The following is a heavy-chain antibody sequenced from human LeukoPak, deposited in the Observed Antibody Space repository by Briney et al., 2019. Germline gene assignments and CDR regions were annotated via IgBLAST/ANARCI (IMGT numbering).Heavy chain of an antibody. V-gene: IGHV4-39*07. CDR1: GGSISSGDYY. Sequence: SETLSLTCTVSGGSISSGDYYWSWIRQPPGKGLEWIGSIYHSGSTYYNPSLKSRVTISVDTSKNQFSLKLSSVTAADTAVYYCARLGMVGWLHRPFDYWGQGTLVTVSS. D-gene: IGHD5-24*01. J-gene: IGHJ4*02. CDR2: IYHSGST. CDR3: ARLGMVGWLHRPFDY.